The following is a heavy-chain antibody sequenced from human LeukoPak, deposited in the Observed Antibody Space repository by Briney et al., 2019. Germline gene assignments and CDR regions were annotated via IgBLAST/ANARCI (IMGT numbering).Heavy chain of an antibody. D-gene: IGHD3-3*01. CDR2: IKPDGSDK. Sequence: GGSLRLSCAASGFTFSSYAMHWVRQAPGKGLKWVANIKPDGSDKYYVGSVKGRFGISRDNAKNSLFLQMSSLRAEDTAVYYCAKWGTDVLGGYYIDYWGQGTLVTVSS. V-gene: IGHV3-7*01. CDR3: AKWGTDVLGGYYIDY. J-gene: IGHJ4*02. CDR1: GFTFSSYA.